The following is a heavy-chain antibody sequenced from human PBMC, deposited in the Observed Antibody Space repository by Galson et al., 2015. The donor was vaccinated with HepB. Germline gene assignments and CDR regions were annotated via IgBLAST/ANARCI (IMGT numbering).Heavy chain of an antibody. J-gene: IGHJ4*02. CDR2: ISAHNGDT. V-gene: IGHV1-18*04. D-gene: IGHD6-13*01. CDR1: GYTFTSYD. Sequence: SVKVSCKASGYTFTSYDFNWVRQAPGQGLEWLGWISAHNGDTKHAKKLQGRVTMTTDTSTSTAYMELRSLRSDDTAVYYCARDGIATTGFPTGYFDYWGQGTLVTVSS. CDR3: ARDGIATTGFPTGYFDY.